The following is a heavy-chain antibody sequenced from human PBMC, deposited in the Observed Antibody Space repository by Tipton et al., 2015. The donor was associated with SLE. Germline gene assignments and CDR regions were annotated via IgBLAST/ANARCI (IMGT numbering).Heavy chain of an antibody. CDR3: ARDGGCNGCGCHGYYYGMDV. CDR2: IYSGGST. V-gene: IGHV3-66*02. Sequence: GSLRLSCAASGFTVSSNYMSWVRQAPGKGLEWVSVIYSGGSTYYADSVKGRFTISRDNSKNTLYLQMNSLRAEDTAVYYCARDGGCNGCGCHGYYYGMDVWGQGTTVTVSS. J-gene: IGHJ6*02. D-gene: IGHD2-15*01. CDR1: GFTVSSNY.